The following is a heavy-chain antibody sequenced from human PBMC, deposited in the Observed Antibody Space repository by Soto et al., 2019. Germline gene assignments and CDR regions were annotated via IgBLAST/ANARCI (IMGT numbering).Heavy chain of an antibody. CDR2: IYYSGST. V-gene: IGHV4-39*01. Sequence: SETLSLTSTVSGGSISSSSYYWGWIRQPPGKGLEWIGSIYYSGSTYYNPSLKSRVTISVDTSKNQFSLKLSSVTAADTAVYYCARPRYEAAAGTRYYYYGMDVWGQGTTVTVFS. CDR3: ARPRYEAAAGTRYYYYGMDV. J-gene: IGHJ6*02. D-gene: IGHD6-13*01. CDR1: GGSISSSSYY.